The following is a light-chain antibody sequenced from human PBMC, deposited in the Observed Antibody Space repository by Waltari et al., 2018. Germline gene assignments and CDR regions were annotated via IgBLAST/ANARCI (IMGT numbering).Light chain of an antibody. Sequence: DIQMTQSPSSLSASVGDRVTITCRASQTINKYLNWYHQKPGKAPKLLIYDASNLQSGAPSRFSGSGSGTDFTLTISGLRPDDFATYYCQQSYKTPLTCGGGTKIEIK. CDR3: QQSYKTPLT. J-gene: IGKJ4*01. CDR2: DAS. CDR1: QTINKY. V-gene: IGKV1-39*01.